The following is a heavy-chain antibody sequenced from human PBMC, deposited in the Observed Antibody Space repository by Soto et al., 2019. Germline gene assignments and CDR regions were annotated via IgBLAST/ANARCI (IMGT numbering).Heavy chain of an antibody. D-gene: IGHD3-22*01. V-gene: IGHV4-31*03. CDR2: IYYSGST. CDR1: GGSISSGGYY. CDR3: ARDAGYDSISGFIDN. Sequence: SSETLSLTCTVSGGSISSGGYYWSGIRQHPGKGLEWIGYIYYSGSTYYNPSLKSRVTISVDTSKNQFSLKLSSVTAADTAVYYCARDAGYDSISGFIDNWGQGTRVTVSS. J-gene: IGHJ4*02.